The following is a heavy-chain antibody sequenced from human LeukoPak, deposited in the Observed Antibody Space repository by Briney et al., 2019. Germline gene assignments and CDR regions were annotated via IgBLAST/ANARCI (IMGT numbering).Heavy chain of an antibody. CDR3: ARGPCTNGVCYREDYYYMDV. V-gene: IGHV1-69*05. D-gene: IGHD2-8*01. Sequence: GASVKVSCKASGGTFSSYAISWVRQAPGQGLEWMGGIIPIFGTANYAQKFQGRVTITTDESTSTAYMELSSLRSEDTAVYYCARGPCTNGVCYREDYYYMDVRGKGTTVTVSS. J-gene: IGHJ6*03. CDR1: GGTFSSYA. CDR2: IIPIFGTA.